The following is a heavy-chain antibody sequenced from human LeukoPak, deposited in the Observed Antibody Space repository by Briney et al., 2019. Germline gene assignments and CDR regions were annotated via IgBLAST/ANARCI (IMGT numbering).Heavy chain of an antibody. Sequence: PSETLSLTCTVSGYSFSSGYYWGWIRRPPGKGLEWIGSIYHSGSTYYNPSLKSRVTISVDTSKNQFSLKLSSVTAADTAVYYCARVTGSLGVFDYWGQGTLVTVSS. J-gene: IGHJ4*02. V-gene: IGHV4-38-2*02. CDR2: IYHSGST. CDR1: GYSFSSGYY. D-gene: IGHD2-15*01. CDR3: ARVTGSLGVFDY.